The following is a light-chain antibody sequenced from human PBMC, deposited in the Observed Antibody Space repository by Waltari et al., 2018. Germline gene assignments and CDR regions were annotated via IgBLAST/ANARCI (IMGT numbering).Light chain of an antibody. CDR1: QSINSW. Sequence: DIQMTQSPSTLSASVGDRVTITCRASQSINSWLAWYQQKPGKAPKLLIYAASNLVSGVPSRFSGSGSGTEFTLTISGLQPDDFATYYCQQFDTNSSFGLGTKLEIK. CDR3: QQFDTNSS. J-gene: IGKJ2*01. CDR2: AAS. V-gene: IGKV1-5*03.